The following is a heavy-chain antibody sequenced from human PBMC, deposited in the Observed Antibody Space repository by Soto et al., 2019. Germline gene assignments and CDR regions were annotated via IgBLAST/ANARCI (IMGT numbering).Heavy chain of an antibody. D-gene: IGHD3-10*01. Sequence: VVSLILSCSASGYTFIGFTFSRYNMNWVRKSPGKGLEWVASISSSRSYIYYAESVKGLFTVSRDNAKSSLWLQMDSLRVDDTATYYCASDYYGSGSRINAMDVWGQGTTVTVSS. CDR2: ISSSRSYI. V-gene: IGHV3-21*01. CDR1: GYTFIGFTFSRYN. CDR3: ASDYYGSGSRINAMDV. J-gene: IGHJ6*02.